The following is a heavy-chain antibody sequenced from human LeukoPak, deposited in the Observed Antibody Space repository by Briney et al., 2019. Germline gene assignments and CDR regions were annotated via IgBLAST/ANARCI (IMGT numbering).Heavy chain of an antibody. CDR2: ISGDGGDT. J-gene: IGHJ4*02. CDR1: RFTFSSYA. CDR3: AKSGSRDWDYFDY. Sequence: PGGSLRLSCAASRFTFSSYAMNWVRQAPGKGLEWVSTISGDGGDTHYADSVRGRFTISRANSKNTVFLQMNSLRAADTAVYYCAKSGSRDWDYFDYWGQGTLVTAS. V-gene: IGHV3-23*01. D-gene: IGHD6-19*01.